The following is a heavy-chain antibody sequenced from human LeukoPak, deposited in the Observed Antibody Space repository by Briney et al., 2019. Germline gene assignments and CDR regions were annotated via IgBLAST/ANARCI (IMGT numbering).Heavy chain of an antibody. CDR2: ISCSGDTI. D-gene: IGHD5-18*01. CDR3: ARDDSYGLGD. J-gene: IGHJ1*01. Sequence: GGSLRLSCAASGFTFSSYEMNWVRQAPGKGLEWVSYISCSGDTIYYADSVTGRFTISRDNAKNSLYLRMNSLRAEDTAVYYCARDDSYGLGDRGQATLVTVSS. CDR1: GFTFSSYE. V-gene: IGHV3-48*03.